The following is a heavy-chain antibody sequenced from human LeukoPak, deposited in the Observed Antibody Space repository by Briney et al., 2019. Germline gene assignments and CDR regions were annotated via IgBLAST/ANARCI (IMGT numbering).Heavy chain of an antibody. CDR3: ARGAKWEPFVF. V-gene: IGHV4-30-2*01. D-gene: IGHD1-26*01. CDR2: IYHSGST. CDR1: GDSISSGGYS. J-gene: IGHJ4*02. Sequence: PSQTLSLTCAVSGDSISSGGYSWSWIRQPPGKGLEWIGYIYHSGSTYYNPSLKSRVTISVDRSKNQFSLKLSSVTAADTAVYYCARGAKWEPFVFWGQGTLVTVSS.